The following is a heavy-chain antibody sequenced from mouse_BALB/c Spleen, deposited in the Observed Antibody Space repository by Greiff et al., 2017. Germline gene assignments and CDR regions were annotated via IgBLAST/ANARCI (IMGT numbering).Heavy chain of an antibody. CDR1: GFSLTGYG. CDR3: ARVEGGNYDYFDY. V-gene: IGHV2-6-7*01. D-gene: IGHD2-1*01. J-gene: IGHJ2*01. CDR2: IWGDGST. Sequence: VKLKESGPGLVAPSQSLSITCTVSGFSLTGYGVNWVRQPPGKGLEWLGMIWGDGSTDYNSALKSRLSISKDNSKSQVFLKMNSLQTDDTARYYCARVEGGNYDYFDYWGQGTTLTVSS.